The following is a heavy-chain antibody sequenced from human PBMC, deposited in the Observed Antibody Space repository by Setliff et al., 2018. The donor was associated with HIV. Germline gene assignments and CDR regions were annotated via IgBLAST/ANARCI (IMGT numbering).Heavy chain of an antibody. CDR2: INPNSGDT. J-gene: IGHJ5*02. V-gene: IGHV1-2*02. CDR1: GYTFIGHY. CDR3: ARDMFEIWERSLAKGDEFDP. Sequence: ASVKVSCKSSGYTFIGHYIHWVRQAPGQGLEWMGWINPNSGDTKYAQKFQDRVSLTRDTSLSTAYMELSSLTSDDTAIYYCARDMFEIWERSLAKGDEFDPWGQGSLVTVSS. D-gene: IGHD3-10*02.